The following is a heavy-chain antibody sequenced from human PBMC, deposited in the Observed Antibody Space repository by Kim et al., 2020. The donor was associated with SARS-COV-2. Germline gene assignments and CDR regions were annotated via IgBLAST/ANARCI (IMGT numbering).Heavy chain of an antibody. CDR3: ARRMGDYGEGNWFDP. J-gene: IGHJ5*02. D-gene: IGHD4-17*01. Sequence: DSVKGRFTISRDNAKNSLYLQMNSLRAEDTAVYYCARRMGDYGEGNWFDPWGQGTLVTVSS. V-gene: IGHV3-21*01.